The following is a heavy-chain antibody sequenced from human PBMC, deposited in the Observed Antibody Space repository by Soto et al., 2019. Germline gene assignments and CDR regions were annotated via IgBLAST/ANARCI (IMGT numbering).Heavy chain of an antibody. CDR3: AKTLVLRARPPRSTSSY. Sequence: HPGGSLGLACAASGVTFSSYAMSWVRQAPGKGLEWVSAISGSGGSTYYADSVKGRFTISRDNSKNTLYLQMNSLRAEDTAVYYCAKTLVLRARPPRSTSSYWGQGTLVTVYS. D-gene: IGHD2-2*01. V-gene: IGHV3-23*01. J-gene: IGHJ4*02. CDR1: GVTFSSYA. CDR2: ISGSGGST.